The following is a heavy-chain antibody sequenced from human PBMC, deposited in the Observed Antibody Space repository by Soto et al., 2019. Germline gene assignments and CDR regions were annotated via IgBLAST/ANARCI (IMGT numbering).Heavy chain of an antibody. CDR3: ASHLRHTNWGGGYFDY. CDR2: MSYSRST. V-gene: IGHV4-39*01. J-gene: IGHJ4*02. Sequence: QLQLQESGPGLVKPSETLSLTCFVSGGSISSNNYYWGWIRQPPGKGLEWIGSMSYSRSTYYNPSLKRRVTMSVDTSKNQFSLKLTSVTAADTAVYYCASHLRHTNWGGGYFDYWGQGPLVTVSS. CDR1: GGSISSNNYY. D-gene: IGHD7-27*01.